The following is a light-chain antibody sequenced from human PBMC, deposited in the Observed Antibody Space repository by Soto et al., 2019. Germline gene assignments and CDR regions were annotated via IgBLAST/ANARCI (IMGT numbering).Light chain of an antibody. CDR1: QSLVHSDGNTY. Sequence: IVMTQTPLSSAVTLGQPASISCRSSQSLVHSDGNTYLSWLQQRPGQPPRLLIYQISRRFSGVPDRFSDSGAGTYFTLKISRVEPEDAGIYYCMQATQGPQWTFGQGTKLEIK. J-gene: IGKJ1*01. V-gene: IGKV2-24*01. CDR2: QIS. CDR3: MQATQGPQWT.